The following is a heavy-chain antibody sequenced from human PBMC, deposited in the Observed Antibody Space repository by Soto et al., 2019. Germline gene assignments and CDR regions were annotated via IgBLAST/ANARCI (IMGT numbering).Heavy chain of an antibody. V-gene: IGHV1-18*01. D-gene: IGHD3-9*01. J-gene: IGHJ4*02. Sequence: ASVKVSCKASCYTFTHFYITWVRQSPGQGLEWMGAISPHNFNTNYAQKFRGRVTLTTEKSTNTAYMDLRSLTSDDTAVYYCARDEGASDISTGYYKPHHFDYWGQGVPVTVSS. CDR3: ARDEGASDISTGYYKPHHFDY. CDR2: ISPHNFNT. CDR1: CYTFTHFY.